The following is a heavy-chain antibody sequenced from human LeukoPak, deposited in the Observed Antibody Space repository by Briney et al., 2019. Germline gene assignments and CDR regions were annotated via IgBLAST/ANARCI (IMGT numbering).Heavy chain of an antibody. V-gene: IGHV3-23*01. CDR1: GFTFSSYA. Sequence: GGSLRLSCVAFGFTFSSYAMSWVRQAPGKGLEWVSAISGSGGSTYYADSVKGRFTISRDNSKNTLYLQMNSLRAEDTAVYYCAKDLVRNSVHIVVVVAARASFDYWGQGTLVTVSS. CDR3: AKDLVRNSVHIVVVVAARASFDY. D-gene: IGHD2-15*01. CDR2: ISGSGGST. J-gene: IGHJ4*02.